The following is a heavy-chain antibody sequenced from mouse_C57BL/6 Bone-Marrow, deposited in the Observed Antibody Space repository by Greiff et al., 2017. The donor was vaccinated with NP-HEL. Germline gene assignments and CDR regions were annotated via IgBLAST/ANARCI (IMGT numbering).Heavy chain of an antibody. CDR2: ISRGSSTI. CDR1: GFTFSDYG. D-gene: IGHD1-2*01. V-gene: IGHV5-17*01. J-gene: IGHJ2*01. Sequence: EVHLVESGGGLVKPGGSLKLSCAASGFTFSDYGMHWVRQAPEKGLEWVGYISRGSSTIYYEDTVKGRLTMSRDNAKNTLFLQMTRPRYEDTVMYYCARPNCSLTDFDYWGQGTTLTVSS. CDR3: ARPNCSLTDFDY.